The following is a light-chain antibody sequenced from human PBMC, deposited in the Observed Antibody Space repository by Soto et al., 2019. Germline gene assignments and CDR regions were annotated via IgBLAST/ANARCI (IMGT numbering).Light chain of an antibody. CDR1: QSVSSSY. CDR2: GAS. CDR3: QQHRSSPPSWT. Sequence: EIVLTQSPGTLSLPPGERATLSSRASQSVSSSYLAWYQQKPGQPPRLLIFGASSWATGIPDRFSGSGSGTDFTLTISRLEPEDFAVYYCQQHRSSPPSWTFGQGTKVEIK. V-gene: IGKV3-20*01. J-gene: IGKJ1*01.